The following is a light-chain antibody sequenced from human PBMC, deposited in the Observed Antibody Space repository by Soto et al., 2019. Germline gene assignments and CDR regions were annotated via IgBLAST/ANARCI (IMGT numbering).Light chain of an antibody. CDR3: QQSYTTPWT. Sequence: DIQLTQSPSSLSASLGDRVNITCRASQSISSYLNWYQRKPGEAPNHLIYFTSNLESGVPSRFSGSGSGTDFTLTISSLQPEDFATYFCQQSYTTPWTFGRGTKVEIK. V-gene: IGKV1-39*01. CDR1: QSISSY. J-gene: IGKJ1*01. CDR2: FTS.